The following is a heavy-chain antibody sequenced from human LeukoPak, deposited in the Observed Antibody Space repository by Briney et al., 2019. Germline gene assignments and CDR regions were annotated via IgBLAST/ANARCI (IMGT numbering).Heavy chain of an antibody. CDR2: IWYDGSNK. CDR1: GFTFSSYG. J-gene: IGHJ3*02. CDR3: ARERRERSFDI. D-gene: IGHD1-26*01. Sequence: GRSLRLSCAASGFTFSSYGMHWVRQAPGKGLEWVAVIWYDGSNKYYADSVKGRFTISRDNSKNTLYLQMNSLRAEDTAVYYCARERRERSFDIWGQGTMVTVSS. V-gene: IGHV3-33*01.